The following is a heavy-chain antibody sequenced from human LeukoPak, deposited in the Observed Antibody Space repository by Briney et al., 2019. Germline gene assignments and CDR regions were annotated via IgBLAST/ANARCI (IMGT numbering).Heavy chain of an antibody. Sequence: SETLSLTCTVSGGSISSSSYYWGWIRQPPGKGLEWIGSIYYSGSTYYNPSLKSRVTISVDTSKNQFSQKLSSVTAADTAVYYCATTTVVKGGFDYWGQGTLVTVSS. V-gene: IGHV4-39*01. CDR1: GGSISSSSYY. J-gene: IGHJ4*02. CDR2: IYYSGST. CDR3: ATTTVVKGGFDY. D-gene: IGHD4-23*01.